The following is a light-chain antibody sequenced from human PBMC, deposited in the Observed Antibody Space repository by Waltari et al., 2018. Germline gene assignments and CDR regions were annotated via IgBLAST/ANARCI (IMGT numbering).Light chain of an antibody. J-gene: IGKJ2*01. V-gene: IGKV1-33*01. CDR3: QQYDNLLRT. CDR2: DAS. CDR1: QDISNY. Sequence: DIQMTQSPSSLSASVGDRVTLTCQASQDISNYLNWYQQKPGKAPKLLIYDASNLETGVPSRFSGSGSGTDFTFTISSLQPEDIATYYCQQYDNLLRTFGQGTKLEIK.